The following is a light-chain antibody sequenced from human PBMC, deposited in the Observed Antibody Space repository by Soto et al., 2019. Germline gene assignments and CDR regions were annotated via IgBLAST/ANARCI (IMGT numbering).Light chain of an antibody. J-gene: IGLJ1*01. Sequence: QSALTQPRSVSGSPGQLVTISCTGTSSDIGGYNYVSWYQQHPGKAPKLMIYDVIKRPSGVPDRFSGSKSGNTASLTIYGLQAEDEADYYCCSYAGSYTHVFGTGTKLTVL. CDR2: DVI. CDR3: CSYAGSYTHV. CDR1: SSDIGGYNY. V-gene: IGLV2-11*01.